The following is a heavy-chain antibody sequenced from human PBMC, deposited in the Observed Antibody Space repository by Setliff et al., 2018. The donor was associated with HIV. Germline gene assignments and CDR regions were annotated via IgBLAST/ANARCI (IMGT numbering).Heavy chain of an antibody. CDR2: ISGSGGNT. CDR3: ARSSGWLVDY. Sequence: GGSLRLSCAASGFTFSSYAMSWVRQAPERGLEWVSAISGSGGNTYYADSVKGRFTISRDNSKNTLYLQMNSLRAEDTAVYYCARSSGWLVDYWGQGTLVTVSS. CDR1: GFTFSSYA. D-gene: IGHD6-19*01. J-gene: IGHJ4*02. V-gene: IGHV3-23*01.